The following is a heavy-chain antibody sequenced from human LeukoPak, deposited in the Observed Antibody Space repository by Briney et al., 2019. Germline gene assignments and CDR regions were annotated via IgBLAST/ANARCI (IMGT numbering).Heavy chain of an antibody. CDR2: IYYSGST. D-gene: IGHD2-2*01. CDR1: GDSISSYY. CDR3: ARGGYCSSTSCYYYYYYMDV. V-gene: IGHV4-30-4*08. Sequence: PSETLSLTCTVSGDSISSYYWSWIRQPPGKGLEWIGYIYYSGSTYYNPSLKSRVNISVDTSKNQFSLKLSSVTAADTAVYYCARGGYCSSTSCYYYYYYMDVWGKGTTVTVSS. J-gene: IGHJ6*03.